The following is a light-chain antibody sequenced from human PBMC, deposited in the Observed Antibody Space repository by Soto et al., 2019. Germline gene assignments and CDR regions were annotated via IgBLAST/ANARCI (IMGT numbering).Light chain of an antibody. CDR2: QAS. V-gene: IGKV1-5*03. CDR3: QQYNSYSFD. J-gene: IGKJ3*01. Sequence: DIQMTQSPSILSASVGDRVTITCRASQSVSDWLAWYQQKPGKAPKLLIYQASSLQRGVPTRFSGSGSGTEFTLTISSLQPDDFATYVCQQYNSYSFDFGPGTKVDIK. CDR1: QSVSDW.